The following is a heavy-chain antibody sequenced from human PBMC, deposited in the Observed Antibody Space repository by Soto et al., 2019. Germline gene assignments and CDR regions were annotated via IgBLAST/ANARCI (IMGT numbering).Heavy chain of an antibody. J-gene: IGHJ6*02. CDR2: TYYRSKWYN. D-gene: IGHD6-13*01. CDR1: GDSVSSNSAA. Sequence: SQTLLLTCAISGDSVSSNSAAWNWIRQSPSRGLEWLGRTYYRSKWYNDYTLSVKGRITINPDTSKNQFSLQLSSVTPEDTAVYYCTRARSSCWDYFYGMDVWGQGTTVT. CDR3: TRARSSCWDYFYGMDV. V-gene: IGHV6-1*01.